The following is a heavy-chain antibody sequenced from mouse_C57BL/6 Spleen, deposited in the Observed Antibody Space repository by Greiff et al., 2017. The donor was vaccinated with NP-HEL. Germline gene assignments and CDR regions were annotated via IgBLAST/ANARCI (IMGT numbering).Heavy chain of an antibody. Sequence: QVQLQQPGAELVRPGSSVKLSCKASGYTFTSYWMDWVKQRPGQGLEWIGNIYPSDSETHYNQKFKDKATLTVDKSSSTAYMQLSSLTSEDSAVYYSARVGAQTSYWCFDVWGTGTTVTVSS. CDR1: GYTFTSYW. D-gene: IGHD1-3*01. CDR3: ARVGAQTSYWCFDV. J-gene: IGHJ1*03. CDR2: IYPSDSET. V-gene: IGHV1-61*01.